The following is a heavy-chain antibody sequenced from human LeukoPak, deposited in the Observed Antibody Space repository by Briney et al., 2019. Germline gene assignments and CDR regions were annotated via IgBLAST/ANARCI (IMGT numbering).Heavy chain of an antibody. J-gene: IGHJ4*02. V-gene: IGHV3-30*02. Sequence: GGSLRLSCTASGFTFKSYGMHWVRQAPGKGLEWVAYIRYDASVTYYEDSVKGRFTISRDNANNLLYLQMNSLRGEDTAVYYCTRDRSRAEDDWGQGTLVTVSS. CDR2: IRYDASVT. CDR1: GFTFKSYG. CDR3: TRDRSRAEDD. D-gene: IGHD1-14*01.